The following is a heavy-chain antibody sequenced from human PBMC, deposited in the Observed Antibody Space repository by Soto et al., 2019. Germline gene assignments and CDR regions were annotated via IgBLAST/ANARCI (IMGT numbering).Heavy chain of an antibody. J-gene: IGHJ6*02. CDR1: GDSISGSSYY. Sequence: QLQLQESGPGLVEPSETLSLTCTVSGDSISGSSYYWGWIRQPPGKGLEWIGSIYYSGGTYYNPSLKSRVTISVDTSKNQFSLKLSSVTAADTAVYYCARGLGAASGYYGMDVWGQGTTVTVSS. CDR3: ARGLGAASGYYGMDV. CDR2: IYYSGGT. V-gene: IGHV4-39*01. D-gene: IGHD1-26*01.